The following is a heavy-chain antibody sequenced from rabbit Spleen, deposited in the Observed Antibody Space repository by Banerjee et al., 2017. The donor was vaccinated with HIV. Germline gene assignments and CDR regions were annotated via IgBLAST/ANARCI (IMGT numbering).Heavy chain of an antibody. CDR2: IAAGVSFTS. CDR3: ARDSGTSFSTYGMDL. J-gene: IGHJ6*01. Sequence: QSLEESGGDLVKPGASLTLTCTASGFSFTYIHYLRWVRQPPGKGPEWIACIAAGVSFTSYYATWAKGRFTISKTSSTTVTLQMTSLTAADTATYFCARDSGTSFSTYGMDLWGQGTLVTVS. CDR1: GFSFTYIHY. D-gene: IGHD8-1*01. V-gene: IGHV1S40*01.